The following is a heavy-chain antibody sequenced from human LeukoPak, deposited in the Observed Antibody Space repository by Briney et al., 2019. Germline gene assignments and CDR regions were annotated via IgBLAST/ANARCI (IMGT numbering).Heavy chain of an antibody. CDR3: ARFVQLWLNAFDI. CDR2: IKTGGSST. D-gene: IGHD5-18*01. CDR1: GFTFSSYW. V-gene: IGHV3-74*01. J-gene: IGHJ3*02. Sequence: GGSLRLSCAASGFTFSSYWMHWVRRAPGKGLVWVSRIKTGGSSTSYADSVKGRFTISRDNAKNTLYLQMNSLRAEDTAVYYCARFVQLWLNAFDIWGQGTMVTVSS.